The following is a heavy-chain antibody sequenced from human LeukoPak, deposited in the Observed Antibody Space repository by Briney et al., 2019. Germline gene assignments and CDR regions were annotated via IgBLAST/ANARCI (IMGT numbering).Heavy chain of an antibody. CDR1: GGSISNYY. V-gene: IGHV4-59*01. Sequence: SETLSLTYAVSGGSISNYYWSWLRQSPEKGLDSIGYIYYSGHTNYNPSLKSRVTMSVDTSKNQFSLKLTSVTAADTAVYYCARGGTRDNWVYYIDYWGQGTLVTVSS. CDR3: ARGGTRDNWVYYIDY. CDR2: IYYSGHT. D-gene: IGHD1-1*01. J-gene: IGHJ4*02.